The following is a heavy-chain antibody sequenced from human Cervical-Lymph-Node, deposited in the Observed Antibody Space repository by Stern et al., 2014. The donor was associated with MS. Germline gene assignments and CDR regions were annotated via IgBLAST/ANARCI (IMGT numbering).Heavy chain of an antibody. CDR2: IYYSGST. CDR3: ARGKYHSSGWLSYFDY. J-gene: IGHJ4*02. D-gene: IGHD6-19*01. Sequence: QVQLQESGPGLVKPSETLSLTCTVSGGSISSYYWSWIRQPPGKGLEWIGHIYYSGSTNYNPSLKSRVTISVDTSKNQFSLKLSSVTAADTAVYYCARGKYHSSGWLSYFDYWGQGTLVTVSS. V-gene: IGHV4-59*01. CDR1: GGSISSYY.